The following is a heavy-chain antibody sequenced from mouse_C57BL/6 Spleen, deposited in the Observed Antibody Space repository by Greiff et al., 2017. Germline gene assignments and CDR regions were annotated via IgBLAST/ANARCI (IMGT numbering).Heavy chain of an antibody. D-gene: IGHD1-1*01. J-gene: IGHJ4*01. CDR2: INPSNGGT. V-gene: IGHV1-53*01. Sequence: QVQLKQPGTELVKPGASVKLSCKASGYTFTSYWMHWVKQRPGQGLEWIGNINPSNGGTNYNEKFKSKATLTVDKSSSTAYMQRSSLTSEDSAVYYCTREDYPYYYGSSYGAMDYWGQGTSGTVAS. CDR3: TREDYPYYYGSSYGAMDY. CDR1: GYTFTSYW.